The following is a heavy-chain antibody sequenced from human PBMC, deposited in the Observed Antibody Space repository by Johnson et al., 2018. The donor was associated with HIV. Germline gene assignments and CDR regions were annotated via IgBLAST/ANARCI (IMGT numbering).Heavy chain of an antibody. CDR3: ARDRFGSGRPNAFDI. J-gene: IGHJ3*02. CDR1: GFTFSSYA. D-gene: IGHD3-10*01. Sequence: EVQLVESGGGLVQPGGSLRLSCAASGFTFSSYAMHWVRQAPGKGLEYVSAISSNGGSTYYANSVNGRFTISRDNSQNTLFVQMNSLRPEDTAVYFCARDRFGSGRPNAFDIWGKGTMVTVSS. V-gene: IGHV3-64*01. CDR2: ISSNGGST.